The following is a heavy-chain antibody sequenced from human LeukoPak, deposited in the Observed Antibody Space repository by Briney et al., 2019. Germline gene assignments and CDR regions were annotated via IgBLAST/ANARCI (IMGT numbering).Heavy chain of an antibody. V-gene: IGHV3-21*01. Sequence: GGSLRLSCAASGFTFSSYDMNWVRQAPGKGLEWVSYISTSSTYIYYAGSLNGRFTISRDNAKNSLYLQMNSLRAEDTAVYYCARLGRGGLDYWGQGTLATVSS. D-gene: IGHD3-16*01. CDR1: GFTFSSYD. CDR2: ISTSSTYI. J-gene: IGHJ4*02. CDR3: ARLGRGGLDY.